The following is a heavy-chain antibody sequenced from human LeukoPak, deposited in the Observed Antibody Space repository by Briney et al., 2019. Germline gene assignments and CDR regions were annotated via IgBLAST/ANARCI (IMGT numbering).Heavy chain of an antibody. CDR1: GGSFSGYY. D-gene: IGHD6-13*01. CDR2: INHSGST. J-gene: IGHJ6*02. Sequence: SETLSLTCAVYGGSFSGYYWSWIRQPPGKGLEWIGEINHSGSTNYNPPLKSRVTISVDTSKNQFSLKLSSVTAADTAVYYCANIQLSSFRVPNYYYYGMDVWGQGTTVTVSS. CDR3: ANIQLSSFRVPNYYYYGMDV. V-gene: IGHV4-34*01.